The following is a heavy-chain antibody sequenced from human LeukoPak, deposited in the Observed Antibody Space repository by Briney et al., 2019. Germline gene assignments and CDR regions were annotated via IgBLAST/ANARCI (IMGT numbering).Heavy chain of an antibody. V-gene: IGHV1-46*01. Sequence: EASVKVSCKASGYTFTSYYMHWVRQAPGQGLEWMGIINPSGGSTSYAQKFQGRVTMTRNTSISTAYMELSSLRSEDTAVYYCARGREFYYDSSGYYGLVRIFDYWGQGTLVTVSS. CDR2: INPSGGST. CDR1: GYTFTSYY. J-gene: IGHJ4*02. D-gene: IGHD3-22*01. CDR3: ARGREFYYDSSGYYGLVRIFDY.